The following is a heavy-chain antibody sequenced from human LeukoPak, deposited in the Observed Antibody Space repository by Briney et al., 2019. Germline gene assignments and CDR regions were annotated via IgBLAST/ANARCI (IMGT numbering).Heavy chain of an antibody. CDR3: ANDEDPGSQWLVPGYFQH. Sequence: EGSLRLSCAASGFTFSSYAMSWVRQAPGKGLEWVSAISGSGGSTYYADSVKGRFTISRDNSKNTLYLQMNSLRAEDTAVYYCANDEDPGSQWLVPGYFQHWGQGTLVTVSS. CDR1: GFTFSSYA. CDR2: ISGSGGST. V-gene: IGHV3-23*01. D-gene: IGHD6-19*01. J-gene: IGHJ1*01.